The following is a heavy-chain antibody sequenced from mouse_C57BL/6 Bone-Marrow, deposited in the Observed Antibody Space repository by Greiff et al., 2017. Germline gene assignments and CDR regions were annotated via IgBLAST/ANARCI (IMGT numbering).Heavy chain of an antibody. CDR1: GFSLTSYG. J-gene: IGHJ3*01. V-gene: IGHV2-2*01. D-gene: IGHD4-1*01. CDR3: ARGTVY. Sequence: QVQLKQSGPGLVQPSQSLSITCTVSGFSLTSYGVHWVRQSPGKGLEWLGVIWSGGSTDYNAAFISRLSISKDNSKSQVFFKMNSLQADDTAIYYCARGTVYWGQGTLVTISA. CDR2: IWSGGST.